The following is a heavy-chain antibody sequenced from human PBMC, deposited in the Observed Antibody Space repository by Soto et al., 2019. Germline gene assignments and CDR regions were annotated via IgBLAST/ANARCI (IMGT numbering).Heavy chain of an antibody. CDR3: ARDFLNVFDWNYDYYMDV. CDR2: IWYDGSNK. V-gene: IGHV3-33*01. D-gene: IGHD3-9*01. Sequence: PGGSLRLSCAASGFTFSNYGMHWVRQAPGKGLEWVAVIWYDGSNKYYADSVKGRFTISRDNSKNTLYLQMNSLRAEDTAVYYCARDFLNVFDWNYDYYMDVWGKGTTVTVSS. CDR1: GFTFSNYG. J-gene: IGHJ6*03.